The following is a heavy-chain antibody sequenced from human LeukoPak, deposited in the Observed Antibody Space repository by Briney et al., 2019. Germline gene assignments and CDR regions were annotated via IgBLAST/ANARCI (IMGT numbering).Heavy chain of an antibody. D-gene: IGHD5-18*01. V-gene: IGHV3-48*01. CDR1: EFTLTSYS. J-gene: IGHJ4*02. CDR3: ARGGYTYGLDY. CDR2: ISSLGRTI. Sequence: GGSLRLSCAASEFTLTSYSMNWVRQAPGKGLEWASYISSLGRTIYYADSVKGRFTISRDSAKNLLSLHMSSLRAEDTAVYFCARGGYTYGLDYWGQGTLVTVSS.